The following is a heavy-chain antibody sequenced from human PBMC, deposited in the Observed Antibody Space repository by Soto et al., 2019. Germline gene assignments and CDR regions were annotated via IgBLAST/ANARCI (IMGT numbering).Heavy chain of an antibody. D-gene: IGHD5-18*01. V-gene: IGHV1-18*01. CDR3: SRCIQQDYYYGMDV. CDR1: GYTFYSHS. Sequence: ASVKVSCKASGYTFYSHSISWVRQAPGQGLEWMGRISADNGNTKYXXKFRGRVXXTTDTSTSTVXMELRNLRSDDTAVYYCSRCIQQDYYYGMDVXXQ. CDR2: ISADNGNT. J-gene: IGHJ6*02.